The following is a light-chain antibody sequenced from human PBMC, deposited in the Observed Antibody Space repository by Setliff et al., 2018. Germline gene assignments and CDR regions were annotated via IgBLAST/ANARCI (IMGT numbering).Light chain of an antibody. J-gene: IGLJ2*01. V-gene: IGLV1-44*01. CDR3: STWDDSLGAVV. CDR1: SSNIGTKT. CDR2: RDS. Sequence: QSVLTQPPSASGTPGQRVTISCSGSSSNIGTKTVNWYQQLPGVAPKLLIHRDSQRPSGVPDRFSGSKSGTSASLAISGLLSEDEADYYCSTWDDSLGAVVFGGGTK.